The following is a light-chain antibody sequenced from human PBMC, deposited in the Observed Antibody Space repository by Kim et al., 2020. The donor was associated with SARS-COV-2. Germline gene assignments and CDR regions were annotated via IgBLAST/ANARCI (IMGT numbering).Light chain of an antibody. V-gene: IGLV3-1*01. CDR1: KLGNKY. CDR2: QDT. J-gene: IGLJ2*01. CDR3: QPWDSRIVV. Sequence: SYELTQPPSMSVSPGQTATINCSGDKLGNKYACWYQQKPGQSPVLVIYQDTQRPSGIPERFSGSNSGNTATLTISGTQTMDEADYYCQPWDSRIVVFGGG.